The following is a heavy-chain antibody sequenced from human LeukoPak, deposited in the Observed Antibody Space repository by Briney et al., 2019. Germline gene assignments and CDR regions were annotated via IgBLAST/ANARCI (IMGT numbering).Heavy chain of an antibody. CDR2: IYHTGST. CDR3: ARVPPTRDSYYFDY. D-gene: IGHD2-21*02. Sequence: PSETLSPTCTVSGASISSSNWWSWIRQPPGKGLEWIGEIYHTGSTNYNPSLKSRVTISIDNSKKQFSLKLSSVTVADTAVYYCARVPPTRDSYYFDYWGQGTLVTVSS. J-gene: IGHJ4*02. CDR1: GASISSSNW. V-gene: IGHV4-4*02.